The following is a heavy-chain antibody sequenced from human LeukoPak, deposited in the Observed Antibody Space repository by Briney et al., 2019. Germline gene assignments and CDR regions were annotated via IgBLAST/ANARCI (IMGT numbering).Heavy chain of an antibody. Sequence: GGSLRLSCAASGFTFSNAWMSWVRQAPGKGVEWVGHIKRKTEGGTTDYAAAVKGRFTISREDSKNTLYLQMNSLKTEDTAVYYCTALGYYDSSGYYRTTPIDYWGQGTLVTVSS. CDR1: GFTFSNAW. D-gene: IGHD3-22*01. J-gene: IGHJ4*02. CDR3: TALGYYDSSGYYRTTPIDY. CDR2: IKRKTEGGTT. V-gene: IGHV3-15*01.